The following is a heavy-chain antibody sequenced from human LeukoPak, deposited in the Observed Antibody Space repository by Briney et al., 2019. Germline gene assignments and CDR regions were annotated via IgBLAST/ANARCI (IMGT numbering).Heavy chain of an antibody. J-gene: IGHJ3*02. D-gene: IGHD5-24*01. Sequence: GGSLRLSCAASGFTFNTYGMNWVRQAPGKGLEWVSAISGSGGSTYYADSVKGRFTISRDNAKNTLYLQMNSLRAEDTAVYYCARDVRDGYNHGAFCILVQGTKVTVSS. V-gene: IGHV3-23*01. CDR3: ARDVRDGYNHGAFCI. CDR1: GFTFNTYG. CDR2: ISGSGGST.